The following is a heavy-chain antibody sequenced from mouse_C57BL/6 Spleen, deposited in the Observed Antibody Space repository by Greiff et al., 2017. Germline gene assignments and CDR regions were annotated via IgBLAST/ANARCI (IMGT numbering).Heavy chain of an antibody. V-gene: IGHV1-50*01. D-gene: IGHD1-1*01. CDR2: IDPSDSYT. CDR1: GYTFTSYW. Sequence: QVQLKQPGAELVKPGASVKLSCKASGYTFTSYWMQWVKQRPGQGLEWIGEIDPSDSYTNYNQKFKGKATLTVDTSSSTAYMQLSSLTSEDSAVYYGASTVYYGSSPYAMDYWGQGTSVTVSS. CDR3: ASTVYYGSSPYAMDY. J-gene: IGHJ4*01.